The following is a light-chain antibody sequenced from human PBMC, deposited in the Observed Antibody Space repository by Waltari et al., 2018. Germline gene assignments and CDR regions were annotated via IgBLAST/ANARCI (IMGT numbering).Light chain of an antibody. J-gene: IGKJ5*01. CDR3: QQYGSSPIT. CDR2: GAS. CDR1: QIISSNF. V-gene: IGKV3-20*01. Sequence: EIVLTQSPGTLSLSPGERATLSCRASQIISSNFLAWYQQRPGQAPRLLISGASGRATGIPDRFSGSGSGTDFTLTVSRLQREDFAVYYCQQYGSSPITFGQGTRLEIK.